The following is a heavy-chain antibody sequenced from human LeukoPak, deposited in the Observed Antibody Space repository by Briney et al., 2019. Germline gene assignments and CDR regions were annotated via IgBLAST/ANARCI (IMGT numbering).Heavy chain of an antibody. Sequence: GGSLRLSCAAYGFAFSRYTISWVRQAPGKGLEWVSTITDIHDITYNADFVKGRFTISRDNSKNTLYLQMNSLRVEDTALYYCARVLRGDWFDPWGQGTLVTVSS. CDR1: GFAFSRYT. V-gene: IGHV3-23*01. CDR3: ARVLRGDWFDP. J-gene: IGHJ5*02. CDR2: ITDIHDIT. D-gene: IGHD3-10*01.